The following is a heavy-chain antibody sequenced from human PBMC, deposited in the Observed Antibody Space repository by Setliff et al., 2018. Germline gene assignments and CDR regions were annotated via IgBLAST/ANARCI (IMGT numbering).Heavy chain of an antibody. CDR3: ARVDEEYCSGGTCYDWFDP. Sequence: PSETLSLTCSVSGGSISRSYWTWIRQAPGKGMEWIGYIYRSGTTNYNPSLKSRLSMSVDTSKNEFSLKLRFVTAADTAVYYCARVDEEYCSGGTCYDWFDPWGPGTLVTGS. V-gene: IGHV4-59*01. CDR1: GGSISRSY. CDR2: IYRSGTT. J-gene: IGHJ5*02. D-gene: IGHD2-15*01.